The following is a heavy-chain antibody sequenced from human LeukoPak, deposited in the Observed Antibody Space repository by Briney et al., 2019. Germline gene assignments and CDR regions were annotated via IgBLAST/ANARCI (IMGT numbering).Heavy chain of an antibody. CDR2: IKADGSDK. Sequence: PGGSLRLSCTASGFTFSSYSMNWVRQAPGKGLEWVANIKADGSDKYYVDSVKGRFTISRDDAKNSLYLQMNSLRAEDAAVYYCARHYFDYWGQGTLVIVSS. CDR3: ARHYFDY. J-gene: IGHJ4*02. CDR1: GFTFSSYS. V-gene: IGHV3-7*01.